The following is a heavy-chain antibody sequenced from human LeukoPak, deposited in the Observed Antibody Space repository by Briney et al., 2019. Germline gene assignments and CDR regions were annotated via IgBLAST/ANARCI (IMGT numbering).Heavy chain of an antibody. CDR1: GFTFDDYA. V-gene: IGHV3-43D*03. CDR3: AKDEYSSYMDV. D-gene: IGHD3-22*01. Sequence: PGGSLRLSCAASGFTFDDYAMHWVRQAPGKGLEWVSLISWDGGSTYYADSVKGRFTISRDKSKNSLYLQMNSLRAEDTALYYCAKDEYSSYMDVWGKGTTVTVSS. J-gene: IGHJ6*03. CDR2: ISWDGGST.